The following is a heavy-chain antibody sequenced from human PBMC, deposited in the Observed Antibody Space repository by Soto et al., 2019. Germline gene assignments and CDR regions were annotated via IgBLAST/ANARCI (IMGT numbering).Heavy chain of an antibody. D-gene: IGHD6-19*01. CDR3: AKADGEQWLLPHLDK. J-gene: IGHJ4*02. Sequence: QVQLVQSGAEVKKPGSSVKVSCKASGGSFTRHAISWVRQAPGHGLEWMGGIVPIIGVANYAQNFQDRFTIIADESTSTAYMELTSLKSEDTAIYYCAKADGEQWLLPHLDKWGQGTLVTVS. V-gene: IGHV1-69*01. CDR2: IVPIIGVA. CDR1: GGSFTRHA.